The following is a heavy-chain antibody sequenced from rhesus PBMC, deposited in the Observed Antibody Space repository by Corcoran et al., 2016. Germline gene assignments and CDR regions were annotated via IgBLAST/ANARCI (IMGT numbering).Heavy chain of an antibody. CDR3: TREKVASIDY. CDR2: INSNTGST. V-gene: IGHV4-80*01. CDR1: GASIRSDW. D-gene: IGHD4-29*01. Sequence: QVQLQESGPGLVKPSETLSLTCTVSGASIRSDWWSWVRQPPGKGMEWIWEINSNTGSTNYNPSLKSRVTISKDASKKQFSLKLTSVTAADTAVYYCTREKVASIDYWGQGVLVTASS. J-gene: IGHJ4*01.